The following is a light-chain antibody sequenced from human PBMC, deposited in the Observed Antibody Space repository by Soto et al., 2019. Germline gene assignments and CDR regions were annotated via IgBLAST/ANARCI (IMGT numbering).Light chain of an antibody. V-gene: IGKV3-20*01. J-gene: IGKJ4*01. Sequence: EIVLTQSPGTLSLSPRERATLSCRASQSVSSSYLAWYQQKPGQAPRLLICGASSRATGIPDRFSGSGSGTDFTLSISRLEPEDFAVYYCQQYASSLLTFGGGTKVEIK. CDR3: QQYASSLLT. CDR2: GAS. CDR1: QSVSSSY.